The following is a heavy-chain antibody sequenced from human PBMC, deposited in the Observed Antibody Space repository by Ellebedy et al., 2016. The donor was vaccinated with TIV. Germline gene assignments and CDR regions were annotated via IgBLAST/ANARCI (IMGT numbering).Heavy chain of an antibody. CDR1: GVSTTSHF. J-gene: IGHJ3*01. CDR3: ARHGPQWFDAFDL. V-gene: IGHV4-4*07. CDR2: LHPSGTP. Sequence: SETLSLTCAVSGVSTTSHFWTWIRQPAGGGLEWIGRLHPSGTPNYNPSLKSRVIMSRDTSKDQFSLKLSSVTAADTAVYYCARHGPQWFDAFDLWGQGTLVTVSS. D-gene: IGHD3-22*01.